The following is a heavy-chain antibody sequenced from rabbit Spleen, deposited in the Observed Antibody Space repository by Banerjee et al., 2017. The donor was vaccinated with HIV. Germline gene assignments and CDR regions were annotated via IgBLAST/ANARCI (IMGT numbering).Heavy chain of an antibody. J-gene: IGHJ4*01. CDR2: IETGSSGST. V-gene: IGHV1S45*01. CDR1: GFSFSNRYW. D-gene: IGHD1-1*01. Sequence: QEQLEESGGDLVKPEGSLTLTCTASGFSFSNRYWMCWVRQAPGKGLEWIGCIETGSSGSTYYASWAKGRFTISKTSSTVDLKMTSLTAADTATYFCARGATNSGDGHNLWGPGTLVTVS. CDR3: ARGATNSGDGHNL.